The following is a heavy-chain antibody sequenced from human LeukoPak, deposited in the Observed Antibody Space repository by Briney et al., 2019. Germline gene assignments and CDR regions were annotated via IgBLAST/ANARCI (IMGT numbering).Heavy chain of an antibody. CDR1: GFTFSSYG. V-gene: IGHV3-23*01. CDR2: ISGSGGST. Sequence: GGSLRLSCAASGFTFSSYGMHWVRQAPGKGLEWVSAISGSGGSTYYADSVKGRFTISRDNSKNTLYLQMNSLRAEDTAVYYCAKDANARPGAFDIWGQGTMVTVSS. D-gene: IGHD6-6*01. J-gene: IGHJ3*02. CDR3: AKDANARPGAFDI.